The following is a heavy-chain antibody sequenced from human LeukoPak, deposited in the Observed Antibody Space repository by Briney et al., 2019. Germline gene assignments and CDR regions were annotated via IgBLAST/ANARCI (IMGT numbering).Heavy chain of an antibody. D-gene: IGHD3-9*01. CDR1: GGSISSYY. V-gene: IGHV4-59*01. J-gene: IGHJ4*02. Sequence: PSETLSLTCTVSGGSISSYYWSWIRQPPGKGLEWIGYIYHSGSTNYNPSLKSRVTISVDTSKNQFSLKLSSVTAADTAVYYCARVRYFDWLSIDYWGQGTLVTVSS. CDR3: ARVRYFDWLSIDY. CDR2: IYHSGST.